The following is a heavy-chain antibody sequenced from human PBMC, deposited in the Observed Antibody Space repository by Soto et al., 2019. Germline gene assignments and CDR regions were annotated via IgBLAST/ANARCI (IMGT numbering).Heavy chain of an antibody. CDR3: VRGKVAAGFDS. J-gene: IGHJ4*02. Sequence: PGGSLSLSCAASGFTFINDWMHWVRQAPGKGLVWVSRIDSDGTTTNYADSVKGRLTISRDNAKNTLYLQMDSLRAEDTAVYYCVRGKVAAGFDSWGQGTLVTVSS. V-gene: IGHV3-74*01. D-gene: IGHD6-13*01. CDR2: IDSDGTTT. CDR1: GFTFINDW.